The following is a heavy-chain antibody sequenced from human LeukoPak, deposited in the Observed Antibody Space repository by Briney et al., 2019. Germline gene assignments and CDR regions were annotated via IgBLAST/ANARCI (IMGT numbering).Heavy chain of an antibody. CDR3: ARGRYYYDSSGYYYRFDY. Sequence: PSETLSLTCAVYGGSFSGYYWSWIRQPPGEGLEWIGEINHSGSTNYNPSLKSRVTISVDTSKNQFSLKLSSVTAADTAVYYCARGRYYYDSSGYYYRFDYWGQGTLVTVSS. CDR2: INHSGST. J-gene: IGHJ4*02. V-gene: IGHV4-34*01. D-gene: IGHD3-22*01. CDR1: GGSFSGYY.